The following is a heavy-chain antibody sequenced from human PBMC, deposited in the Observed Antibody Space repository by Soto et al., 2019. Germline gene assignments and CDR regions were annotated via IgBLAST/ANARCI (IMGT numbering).Heavy chain of an antibody. Sequence: QLQLQESGSGLVKPSQTLSLTCAVSGGSISSGGYSWSWIRQPPGKGLEWIGYIYHSGSTYYNPSLKSRVTISVDRSKNQFSLKLSSVTAADTAVYYCVRYCSGGSCYSSYYYGMDVWGQGTTVTVSS. CDR3: VRYCSGGSCYSSYYYGMDV. CDR2: IYHSGST. V-gene: IGHV4-30-2*01. CDR1: GGSISSGGYS. J-gene: IGHJ6*02. D-gene: IGHD2-15*01.